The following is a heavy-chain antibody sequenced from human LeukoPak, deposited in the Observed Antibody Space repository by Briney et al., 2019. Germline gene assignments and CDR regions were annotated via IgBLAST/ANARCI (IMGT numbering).Heavy chain of an antibody. V-gene: IGHV3-30*03. CDR3: ARENIVVVTAIRDAFDI. CDR2: ISYDGSNK. CDR1: GFTFSSYG. Sequence: GGSLRLSCAASGFTFSSYGMHWVRQAPGKGLEWVAVISYDGSNKYYADSVKGRFTISRDNSKNTLYLQMNSLRDEDTAVYYCARENIVVVTAIRDAFDIWGQGTMVTVSS. J-gene: IGHJ3*02. D-gene: IGHD2-21*02.